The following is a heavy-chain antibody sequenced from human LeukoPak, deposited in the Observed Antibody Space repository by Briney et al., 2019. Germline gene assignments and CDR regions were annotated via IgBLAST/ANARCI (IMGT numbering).Heavy chain of an antibody. CDR1: GGSISSYY. D-gene: IGHD6-13*01. CDR3: AREGIAAAGTGNWFDP. Sequence: SETLSLTCTVSGGSISSYYWSWIRQPPGKGLEWIGYIYYSGSTNYNPSLKSRVTISVDTSKNQFSLKLSSVTAADTAVYYCAREGIAAAGTGNWFDPWGQGTLVTVSS. J-gene: IGHJ5*02. V-gene: IGHV4-59*01. CDR2: IYYSGST.